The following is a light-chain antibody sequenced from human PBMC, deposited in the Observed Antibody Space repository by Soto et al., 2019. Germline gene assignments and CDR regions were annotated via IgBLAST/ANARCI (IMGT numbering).Light chain of an antibody. CDR2: DAS. CDR1: HGSARA. V-gene: IGKV1-13*02. CDR3: QQFSTFPVT. Sequence: AIQLTQSPSSLSASIGDRVTITCRASHGSARALAWYQQKPGKPPSLLIYDASTPESGVPSRFSGSGSETHFTLTINSLQADDFATYYCQQFSTFPVTFGGGTRVDI. J-gene: IGKJ4*02.